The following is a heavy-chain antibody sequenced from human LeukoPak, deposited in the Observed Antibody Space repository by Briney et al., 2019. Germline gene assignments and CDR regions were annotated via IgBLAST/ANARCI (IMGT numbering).Heavy chain of an antibody. CDR3: AKDGKSYGTFDY. D-gene: IGHD3-16*01. V-gene: IGHV3-30*18. CDR1: GFTFSSYA. J-gene: IGHJ4*02. CDR2: ISYTGGDK. Sequence: GGSLRLSCAASGFTFSSYAMQWVRQAPGKGLEWVAVISYTGGDKYYTDSVKGRFTISRDNSKNTLYLQMNSLRAEDTAVYYCAKDGKSYGTFDYWGQGTLVTVSS.